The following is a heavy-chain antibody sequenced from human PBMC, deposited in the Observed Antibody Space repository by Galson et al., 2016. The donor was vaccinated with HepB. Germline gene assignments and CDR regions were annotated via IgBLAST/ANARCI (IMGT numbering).Heavy chain of an antibody. D-gene: IGHD3-22*01. CDR1: GYTLTELF. CDR3: ATSYYYDSSGFRDAFDL. V-gene: IGHV1-24*01. J-gene: IGHJ3*01. CDR2: FDPKDDKT. Sequence: SVTVSCKVSGYTLTELFMHWVRQAPGKGLEWMGGFDPKDDKTIYAQKFQGRVTMTEDTSTDTAYMELSSLRSEDTAVYFCATSYYYDSSGFRDAFDLWGQGTMVTVSS.